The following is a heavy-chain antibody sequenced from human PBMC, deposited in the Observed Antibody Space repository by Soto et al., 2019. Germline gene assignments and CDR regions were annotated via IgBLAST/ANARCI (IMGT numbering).Heavy chain of an antibody. V-gene: IGHV5-51*01. CDR2: IYPGDSDT. D-gene: IGHD6-13*01. CDR1: GYSFTSYW. J-gene: IGHJ6*02. CDR3: ARLFQENPLVPYYGMDA. Sequence: GESLKISCKGSGYSFTSYWIGWVRQMPGKGLEWMGIIYPGDSDTRYSPSFQGQVTISADKSIRTAYLQWSSLKASDTAMYYCARLFQENPLVPYYGMDAWGQGTTVTVSS.